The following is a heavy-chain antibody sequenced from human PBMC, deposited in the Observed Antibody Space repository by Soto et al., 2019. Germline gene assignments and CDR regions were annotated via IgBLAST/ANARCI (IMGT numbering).Heavy chain of an antibody. CDR3: ARVRGGGTMVRGVIDY. D-gene: IGHD3-10*01. CDR1: GGSISSGGYY. Sequence: QVQLQESGPGLVKPXQTLSLTCTVSGGSISSGGYYWSWIRQHPGKGLEWIGYIYYSGSTYYNPSLKSRVTISVDTSKNQFSLKLSSVTAADTAVYYCARVRGGGTMVRGVIDYWGQGTLVTVSS. V-gene: IGHV4-31*03. CDR2: IYYSGST. J-gene: IGHJ4*02.